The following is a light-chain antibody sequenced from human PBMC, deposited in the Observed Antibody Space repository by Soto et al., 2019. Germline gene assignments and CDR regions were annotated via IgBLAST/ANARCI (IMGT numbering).Light chain of an antibody. Sequence: EVVMTQSPATLSVSPGERASLSCRASESVRSSLAWYHQRPGQPPRLLIYGASTRATGIPARFSGSGSGTDFTLTISSLEPEDFAVYYCQQRSNWPITFGQGTRLEIK. CDR3: QQRSNWPIT. J-gene: IGKJ5*01. V-gene: IGKV3-11*01. CDR2: GAS. CDR1: ESVRSS.